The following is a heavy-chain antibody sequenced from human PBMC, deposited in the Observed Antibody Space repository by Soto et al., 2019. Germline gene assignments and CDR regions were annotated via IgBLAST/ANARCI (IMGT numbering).Heavy chain of an antibody. V-gene: IGHV3-9*01. Sequence: EVQLVESGGGLVQPDRSLRLSCAASGFTFDDYAMHWVRQAPGKGPEWVSGISWNSGNLDYADSVKGRLTIARDNAKNSLSLQMNILRPKDTALYYCAKDKSPGEYSYYRYMDVWGKGTTVTVSS. D-gene: IGHD2-21*01. CDR3: AKDKSPGEYSYYRYMDV. CDR1: GFTFDDYA. CDR2: ISWNSGNL. J-gene: IGHJ6*03.